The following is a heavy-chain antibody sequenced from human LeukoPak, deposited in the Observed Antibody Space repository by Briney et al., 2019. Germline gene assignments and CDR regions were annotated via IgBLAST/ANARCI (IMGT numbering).Heavy chain of an antibody. CDR2: IYYSGST. D-gene: IGHD3-3*01. Sequence: SSETLSLTCTVSGGSISRYYWSWIRQPPGKRLEWIGYIYYSGSTNYNPSLKSRVTISVDTSKNQFSLKLSSVTAADTDVYYCARDRNYDFWSGYYPEAFDIWGQGTMVTVSS. J-gene: IGHJ3*02. V-gene: IGHV4-59*01. CDR3: ARDRNYDFWSGYYPEAFDI. CDR1: GGSISRYY.